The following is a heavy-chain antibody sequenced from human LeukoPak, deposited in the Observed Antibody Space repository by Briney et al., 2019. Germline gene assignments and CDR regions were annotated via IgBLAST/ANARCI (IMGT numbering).Heavy chain of an antibody. D-gene: IGHD3-10*01. J-gene: IGHJ3*02. V-gene: IGHV1-46*01. Sequence: ASVKVSCKASGYTFTIYYIHWVRQAPGQGLEWMGLINPSGGSTNYAQKFQGRVTITRNTSISTAYMELSSLRSEDTAVYYCARTGNLWFGESHDAFDIWGQGTMVTVSS. CDR1: GYTFTIYY. CDR2: INPSGGST. CDR3: ARTGNLWFGESHDAFDI.